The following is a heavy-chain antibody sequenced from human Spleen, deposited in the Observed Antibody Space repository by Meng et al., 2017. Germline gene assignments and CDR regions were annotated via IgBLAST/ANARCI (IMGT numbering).Heavy chain of an antibody. J-gene: IGHJ5*01. V-gene: IGHV3-23*01. D-gene: IGHD3-22*01. CDR2: ISGSGVST. Sequence: SCAASGFIFSNYAMSWVRQVPGKGLEWVSDISGSGVSTSYADSVKGRFTISRDNSKNTLYLQMSSLRAEDTALYFCAKGDDTSTYTGAFFDSWGQGTLVTVSS. CDR3: AKGDDTSTYTGAFFDS. CDR1: GFIFSNYA.